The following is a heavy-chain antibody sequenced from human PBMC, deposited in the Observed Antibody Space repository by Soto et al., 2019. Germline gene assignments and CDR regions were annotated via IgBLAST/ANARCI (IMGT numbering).Heavy chain of an antibody. CDR3: AREDRCSGGSCYSFNWFDP. D-gene: IGHD2-15*01. CDR2: ISAYNGNT. J-gene: IGHJ5*02. CDR1: GYPINRDG. V-gene: IGHV1-18*01. Sequence: VSVKVSSKASGYPINRDGSCWLRQAPGQGLAWMGWISAYNGNTNYAQKLQGRVTMTTDTSTSTAYMELRSLRSDDTAVYYCAREDRCSGGSCYSFNWFDPWGQGTLVTVSS.